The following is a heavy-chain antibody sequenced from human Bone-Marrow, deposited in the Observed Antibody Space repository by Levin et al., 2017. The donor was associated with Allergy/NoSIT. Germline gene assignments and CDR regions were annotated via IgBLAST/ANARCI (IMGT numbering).Heavy chain of an antibody. Sequence: PGGSLRLSCAASGFSLNTYVMTWVRQAPGKGLEWLTGISSSGGSTYYADSVKGRFTISRDNYKNILYLQMDGLRAEDTAVYYCAGLAWAEATGWGRASDMWGQGTMVTVSS. V-gene: IGHV3-23*01. CDR3: AGLAWAEATGWGRASDM. J-gene: IGHJ3*02. D-gene: IGHD6-19*01. CDR1: GFSLNTYV. CDR2: ISSSGGST.